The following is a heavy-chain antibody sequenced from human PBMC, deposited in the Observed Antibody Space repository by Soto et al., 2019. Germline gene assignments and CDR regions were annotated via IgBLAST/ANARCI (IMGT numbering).Heavy chain of an antibody. CDR2: IYYSGST. Sequence: PSETLSLTCTVSGGSISNYYWTWIRQPPVKGLEWIGYIYYSGSTNYNPSLKSRVTISVDTSKNQFSLKLSSMTAADTAVYYCARGAYKYYYYGMDVWGQGTTVTVSS. CDR3: ARGAYKYYYYGMDV. CDR1: GGSISNYY. D-gene: IGHD1-1*01. V-gene: IGHV4-59*01. J-gene: IGHJ6*02.